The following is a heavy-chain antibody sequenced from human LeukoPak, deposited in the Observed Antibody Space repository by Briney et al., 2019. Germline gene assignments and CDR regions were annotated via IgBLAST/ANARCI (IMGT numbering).Heavy chain of an antibody. CDR2: ISSSSSYI. J-gene: IGHJ6*03. CDR3: ARVRGPNYYYMDV. V-gene: IGHV3-21*01. Sequence: GGSLRLSCAASGFTFSSYSMNWVRQAPGKGLEWVSSISSSSSYIYYADSVKGRFTISRDNAKNSLYLQMNSLRAEDTAVYYCARVRGPNYYYMDVWGKGTTVTVSS. D-gene: IGHD3-10*01. CDR1: GFTFSSYS.